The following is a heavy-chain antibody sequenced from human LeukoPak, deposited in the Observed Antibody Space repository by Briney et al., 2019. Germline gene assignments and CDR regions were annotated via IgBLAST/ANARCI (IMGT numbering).Heavy chain of an antibody. J-gene: IGHJ6*02. CDR3: ARDLYVDIAAPSGMDV. CDR1: GFTVSSNS. CDR2: IYSGGTT. D-gene: IGHD5-12*01. Sequence: GGSLRLSCAASGFTVSSNSMSWARQAPGKGLEWVSVIYSGGTTYYADSVKGRFTISKDNSKNTLYLQMNSLRAEDTAVYYCARDLYVDIAAPSGMDVWGQGTTVTVSS. V-gene: IGHV3-66*01.